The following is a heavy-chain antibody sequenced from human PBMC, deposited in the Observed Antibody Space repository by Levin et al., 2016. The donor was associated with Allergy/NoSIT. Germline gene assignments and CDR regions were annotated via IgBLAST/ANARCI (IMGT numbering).Heavy chain of an antibody. D-gene: IGHD5-18*01. Sequence: GSLRLSCTVSGASITSNYWSWIRQPAGKGLEWIGRIYTSGSTNYNPSLKSRVTMSVDTSKNQFSLKLSSVTAADTAVYYCAGEKYTADDAFDIWGQGTMVTVSS. J-gene: IGHJ3*02. CDR3: AGEKYTADDAFDI. V-gene: IGHV4-4*07. CDR1: GASITSNY. CDR2: IYTSGST.